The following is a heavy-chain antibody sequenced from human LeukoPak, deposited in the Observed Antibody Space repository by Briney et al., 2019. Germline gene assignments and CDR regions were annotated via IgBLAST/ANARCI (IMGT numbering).Heavy chain of an antibody. CDR1: GFTHSRYW. V-gene: IGHV3-7*01. CDR2: IKQDGSEK. Sequence: GGSLGLSCPASGFTHSRYWMSWVRQAPGKGLEWVANIKQDGSEKYYVDSVKGRFPISRDNAKNSLYLQMNRLRAEDTAVYYCARDEMDYDSSYFDYWGQGTLVTVSS. D-gene: IGHD3-22*01. J-gene: IGHJ4*02. CDR3: ARDEMDYDSSYFDY.